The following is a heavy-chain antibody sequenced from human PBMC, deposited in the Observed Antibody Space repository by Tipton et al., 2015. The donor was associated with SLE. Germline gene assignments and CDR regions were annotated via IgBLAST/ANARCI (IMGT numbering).Heavy chain of an antibody. CDR1: GGSISSNSNF. Sequence: TLSLTCTVSGGSISSNSNFWSWIRQPAGKGLEWIGRVYTSGSTNYNPSLKSRVTISVDTSKNQFSLKLSSVTAADTAVYYCAREGWRVDFHAFDIWGQGTMVTVSS. J-gene: IGHJ3*02. D-gene: IGHD3/OR15-3a*01. CDR3: AREGWRVDFHAFDI. V-gene: IGHV4-61*02. CDR2: VYTSGST.